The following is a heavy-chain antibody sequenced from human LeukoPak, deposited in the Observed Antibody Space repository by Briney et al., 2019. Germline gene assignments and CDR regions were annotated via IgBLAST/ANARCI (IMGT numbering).Heavy chain of an antibody. Sequence: PSETLSLTCTVSGASISSYYWSWIRQPPGKGLEWIGYIYYSGSTNYNPSLKSRVTISVDTSKNQFSLKLSSVTAADTAVYYCARDPPRRGGWSYFDYWGQGTLVTVSS. J-gene: IGHJ4*02. CDR3: ARDPPRRGGWSYFDY. CDR1: GASISSYY. D-gene: IGHD6-19*01. V-gene: IGHV4-59*01. CDR2: IYYSGST.